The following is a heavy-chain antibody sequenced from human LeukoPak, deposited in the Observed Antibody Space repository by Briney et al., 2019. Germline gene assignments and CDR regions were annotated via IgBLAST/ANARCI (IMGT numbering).Heavy chain of an antibody. D-gene: IGHD5-18*01. CDR3: ARRGYSYGWDY. Sequence: PGGSLRLSCAASGFTFGGYWVTWVRQAPGKGLEWVANIIQDGSEKYYVDSVEGRFTISRDNAKNSLYLQMNSLRAEDTAVYYCARRGYSYGWDYWGQGTLVTVSS. CDR2: IIQDGSEK. V-gene: IGHV3-7*01. J-gene: IGHJ4*02. CDR1: GFTFGGYW.